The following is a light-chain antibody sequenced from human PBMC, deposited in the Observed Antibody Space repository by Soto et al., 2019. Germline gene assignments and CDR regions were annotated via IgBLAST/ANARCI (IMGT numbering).Light chain of an antibody. Sequence: QSVLTHPASVSGSPGQSITISCTGTSNDVGSYDFVSWYQQQPGKAPKLLIYEVSNRPSGVSHRFSGSKSDNTASLTISGLQSEDEADYYCSSSTTFTTLVFGTGTKVT. V-gene: IGLV2-14*01. J-gene: IGLJ1*01. CDR3: SSSTTFTTLV. CDR1: SNDVGSYDF. CDR2: EVS.